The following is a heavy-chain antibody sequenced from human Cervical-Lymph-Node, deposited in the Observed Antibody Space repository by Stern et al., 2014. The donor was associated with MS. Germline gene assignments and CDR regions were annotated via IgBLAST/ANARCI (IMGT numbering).Heavy chain of an antibody. J-gene: IGHJ6*02. CDR2: INPSGGST. Sequence: DQLVESGAEVKTPGASVKLSCKASGYTFISYYMNWVRQAPGQGLEWMGIINPSGGSTTYAQKFQGRVTMTRDTSTSTVYMELSSLRSEDTAVYYCAREVAGHRLGMMDVWGQGTSVTVSS. V-gene: IGHV1-46*01. CDR1: GYTFISYY. CDR3: AREVAGHRLGMMDV. D-gene: IGHD6-19*01.